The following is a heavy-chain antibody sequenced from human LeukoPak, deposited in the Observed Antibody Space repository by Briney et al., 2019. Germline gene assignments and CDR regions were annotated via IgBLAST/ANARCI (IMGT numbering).Heavy chain of an antibody. CDR2: ISYDGSNK. D-gene: IGHD2-2*01. J-gene: IGHJ4*02. Sequence: GGSLRLSCAASGFTFSSYAMHWVRQAPGKGLEWVAVISYDGSNKYYADSVKGRFTISRDNSKNTLYLQMNSLRAEDTAVYYCARGRQKYQLLLDYWGQGTLVTVSS. CDR1: GFTFSSYA. V-gene: IGHV3-30-3*01. CDR3: ARGRQKYQLLLDY.